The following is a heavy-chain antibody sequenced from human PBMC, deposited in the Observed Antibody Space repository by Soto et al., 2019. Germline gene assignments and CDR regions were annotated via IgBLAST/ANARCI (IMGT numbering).Heavy chain of an antibody. D-gene: IGHD2-2*01. J-gene: IGHJ6*02. CDR3: ARSQGSSTSLEIYYYYYYSMDV. CDR1: GGTFRSYA. Sequence: QVQLVQSGAEVKKPGSSVKVSCKASGGTFRSYAISWVRQAPGQGLEWMGGIIPIPGTANYAQKFQGRVTIAADESTSTAYMELRSLRSEDTAVYYCARSQGSSTSLEIYYYYYYSMDVWGQGTTVTVSS. V-gene: IGHV1-69*01. CDR2: IIPIPGTA.